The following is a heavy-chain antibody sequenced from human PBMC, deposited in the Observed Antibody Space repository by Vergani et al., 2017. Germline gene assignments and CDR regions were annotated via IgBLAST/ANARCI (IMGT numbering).Heavy chain of an antibody. V-gene: IGHV7-4-1*02. CDR1: RYTFTSYA. J-gene: IGHJ4*02. Sequence: QVQLVQSGSELKKPGASVKLSCKASRYTFTSYALSWVRQAPGQGLEWLGWINTNTGDPKYAQAFRGRFVFSLDTSVSTAFLQISSLKAEDTAVYYCGRESGGVDYWGQGTLVTVSS. CDR2: INTNTGDP. D-gene: IGHD6-25*01. CDR3: GRESGGVDY.